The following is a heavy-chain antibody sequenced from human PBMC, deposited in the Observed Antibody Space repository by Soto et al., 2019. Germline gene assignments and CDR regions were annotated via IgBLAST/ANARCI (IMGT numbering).Heavy chain of an antibody. V-gene: IGHV4-31*03. Sequence: QVQLQESGPGLVKPSQSLSLTCTVSGCSISSGGYYWSWIRQHPGKGLEWIGYIYYSGSTYYNPSRKSRVTISVDTSKNQFSLKLSSVTAADTAVYYCARDLRLVDYYGMDVWGQGTTVTVSS. D-gene: IGHD6-6*01. CDR1: GCSISSGGYY. CDR3: ARDLRLVDYYGMDV. J-gene: IGHJ6*02. CDR2: IYYSGST.